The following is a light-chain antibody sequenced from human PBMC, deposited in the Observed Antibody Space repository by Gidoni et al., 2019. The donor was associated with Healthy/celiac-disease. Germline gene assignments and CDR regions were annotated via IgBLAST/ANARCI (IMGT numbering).Light chain of an antibody. CDR3: QKYNNWPPYA. CDR1: QSVSSN. Sequence: EVVMTRSPATLSVSPGERDTLYCRASQSVSSNLAWSQQKPGQAPRPLIDGASTRATGIPARVSGSGSGTEFTRTISSLQSEEFAVYYCQKYNNWPPYAFGQGTKLEIK. V-gene: IGKV3-15*01. J-gene: IGKJ2*01. CDR2: GAS.